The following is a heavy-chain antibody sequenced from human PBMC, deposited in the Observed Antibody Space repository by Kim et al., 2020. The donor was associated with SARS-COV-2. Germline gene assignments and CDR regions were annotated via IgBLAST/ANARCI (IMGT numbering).Heavy chain of an antibody. V-gene: IGHV3-66*01. CDR3: ASGRLCDIGGCYHY. CDR1: GFTFSRNF. CDR2: TYASGTT. D-gene: IGHD3-22*01. J-gene: IGHJ4*02. Sequence: GGSLRLSCAASGFTFSRNFMTWVRQAPGRGPEWVSITYASGTTNYADAVKGRLIISCDNSNNTPQLQLNRLIAEDKAANYCASGRLCDIGGCYHYWGQGT.